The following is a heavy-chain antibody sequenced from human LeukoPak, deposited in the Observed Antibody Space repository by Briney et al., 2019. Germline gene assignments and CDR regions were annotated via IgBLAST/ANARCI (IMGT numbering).Heavy chain of an antibody. D-gene: IGHD5-12*01. CDR1: GGSFSGYY. J-gene: IGHJ6*03. CDR3: ARRPVRGYSGPSGEYYYYYMDV. V-gene: IGHV4-34*01. CDR2: INHSGST. Sequence: SETLSLTCAVYGGSFSGYYWSWIRQPPGEGLECIGEINHSGSTNYNPSLKSRVTISVDTSKKQFSLKLSSVTATDTAVYYCARRPVRGYSGPSGEYYYYYMDVWGKGTTVTVSS.